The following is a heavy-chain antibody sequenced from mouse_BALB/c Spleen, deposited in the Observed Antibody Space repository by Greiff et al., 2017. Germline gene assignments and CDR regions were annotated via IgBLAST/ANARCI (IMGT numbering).Heavy chain of an antibody. J-gene: IGHJ4*01. Sequence: DVKLVESGGGLVKPGGSLKLSCAASGFTFSSYTMSWVRQTPEKRLEWVATISSGGSYTYYPDSVKGRFTISRDNAKNTLYLQMSSLKSEDTAMYYCTRDMDYWGQGTSVTVSS. V-gene: IGHV5-6-4*01. CDR2: ISSGGSYT. CDR3: TRDMDY. CDR1: GFTFSSYT.